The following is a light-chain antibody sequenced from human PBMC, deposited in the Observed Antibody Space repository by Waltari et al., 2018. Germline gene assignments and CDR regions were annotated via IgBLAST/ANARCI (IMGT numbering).Light chain of an antibody. CDR3: CSYAGSYTYV. CDR2: DVN. CDR1: SSDVGTYVY. V-gene: IGLV2-11*01. J-gene: IGLJ6*01. Sequence: QSALTQPRSVSGPPGQSVTISCTGTSSDVGTYVYIFWYQQYPGKAPKLMLYDVNKRPSGVPDRFSGSKSGNTASLTISGLQAEDEADYYCCSYAGSYTYVFGSGTKVTVL.